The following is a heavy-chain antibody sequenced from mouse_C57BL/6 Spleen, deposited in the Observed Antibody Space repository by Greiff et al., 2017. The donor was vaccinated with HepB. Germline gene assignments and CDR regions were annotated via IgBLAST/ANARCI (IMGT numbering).Heavy chain of an antibody. J-gene: IGHJ2*01. Sequence: VQLQQSGPELVKPGASVKISCKASGYSFTNYNMNWVKQSNGKGLEWIGVINPNYGTTSYNQKFKSKATLTVDQSSSTAYMQLNSLTSEDSAVYSCSREENYVGYAYRFDYWGQGTTLTVSS. CDR3: SREENYVGYAYRFDY. D-gene: IGHD2-3*01. V-gene: IGHV1-39*01. CDR1: GYSFTNYN. CDR2: INPNYGTT.